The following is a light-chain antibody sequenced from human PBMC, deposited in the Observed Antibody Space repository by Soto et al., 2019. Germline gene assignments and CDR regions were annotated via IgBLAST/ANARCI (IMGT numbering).Light chain of an antibody. CDR1: QGIRND. CDR2: TAS. V-gene: IGKV1-6*01. J-gene: IGKJ4*01. Sequence: IQMTQSPSSLSASVGDRVTITCRASQGIRNDLGWYQQKPGKAPKLLIYTASSLQSGVPSRFSGSGSGTDFTLTISSLQPEDFASYYCLQDYNYPFGGGTKVDIK. CDR3: LQDYNYP.